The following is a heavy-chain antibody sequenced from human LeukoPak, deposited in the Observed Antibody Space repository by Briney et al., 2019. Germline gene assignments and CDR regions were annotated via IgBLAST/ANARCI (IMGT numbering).Heavy chain of an antibody. V-gene: IGHV1-18*01. CDR2: ISAYNGNT. Sequence: ASVKVSCKASGYTFTSYGISWVRQAPGQGLEWMGWISAYNGNTNYAQKLQGRVTMTTDTSTSTAYMELRSLRSDDTAVYYCARTAVAGSSNLRLDYYYGMDVWGQGTTVTVSS. D-gene: IGHD6-19*01. CDR1: GYTFTSYG. CDR3: ARTAVAGSSNLRLDYYYGMDV. J-gene: IGHJ6*02.